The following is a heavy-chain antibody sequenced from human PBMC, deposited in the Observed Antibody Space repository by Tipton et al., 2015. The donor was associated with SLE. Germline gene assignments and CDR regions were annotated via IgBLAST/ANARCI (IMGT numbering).Heavy chain of an antibody. V-gene: IGHV4-4*08. J-gene: IGHJ3*02. D-gene: IGHD6-19*01. CDR1: GGSISSYY. Sequence: LRLSCTVSGGSISSYYWSWIRQPPGKGLEWIGYIYTSGSTNYNPSLKSRVTISVDTSKNQFSLKLSSVTAADTAVYYCARALGGSSGWYGDAFDIWGQGTMVTVSS. CDR2: IYTSGST. CDR3: ARALGGSSGWYGDAFDI.